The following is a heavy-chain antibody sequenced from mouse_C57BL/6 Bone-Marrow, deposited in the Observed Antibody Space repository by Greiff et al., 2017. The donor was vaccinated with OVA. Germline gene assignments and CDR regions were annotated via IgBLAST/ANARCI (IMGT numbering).Heavy chain of an antibody. D-gene: IGHD4-1*01. Sequence: EVQLQESGGGLVQPGGSMKLSCVASGFTFSNYWMNWVRQSPEKGLEWVAQIRLKSDNYATHYAESVKGRFTISRDDSKSSVYLQMNNLRAEDTGIYYCTTLLGRFAYWGQGTLVTVSA. CDR2: IRLKSDNYAT. CDR1: GFTFSNYW. J-gene: IGHJ3*01. V-gene: IGHV6-3*01. CDR3: TTLLGRFAY.